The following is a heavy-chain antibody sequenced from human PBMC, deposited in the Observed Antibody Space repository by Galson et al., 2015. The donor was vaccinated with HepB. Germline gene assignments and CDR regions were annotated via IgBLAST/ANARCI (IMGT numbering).Heavy chain of an antibody. D-gene: IGHD6-13*01. Sequence: SLRLSCAASGFTFSDYYMSWLRQAPGKGLEWVSYISSSSSYTNYADSVKGRFTISRDNAKNSLYLQMNSLRAEDTAVYYCARDYFIAAAGVDYWGQGTLVTVSS. J-gene: IGHJ4*02. V-gene: IGHV3-11*06. CDR1: GFTFSDYY. CDR3: ARDYFIAAAGVDY. CDR2: ISSSSSYT.